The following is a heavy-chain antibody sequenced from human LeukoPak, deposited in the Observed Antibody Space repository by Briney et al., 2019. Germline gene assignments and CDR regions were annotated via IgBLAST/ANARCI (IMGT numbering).Heavy chain of an antibody. CDR3: ARDIYGGSDY. CDR2: IDKDGGGK. D-gene: IGHD2-15*01. Sequence: GGSQRLSCAPSGLTFNNYWMSWVRHAPGKGLEWVANIDKDGGGKCYVDSVEGRFTMYRNIVKNSLYRHVNSRGAEDRAVYYCARDIYGGSDYWGQGTLLTVSS. V-gene: IGHV3-7*04. CDR1: GLTFNNYW. J-gene: IGHJ4*02.